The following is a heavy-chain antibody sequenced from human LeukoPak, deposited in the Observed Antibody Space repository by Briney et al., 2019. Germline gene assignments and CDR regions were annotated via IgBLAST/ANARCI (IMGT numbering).Heavy chain of an antibody. V-gene: IGHV4-39*02. CDR1: RGSLSSSSYY. D-gene: IGHD4-23*01. Sequence: PPETLSLTCTVYRGSLSSSSYYWGWIRQPPGKGLEWLGSIYYCGSTYYNPSLKSGATISVDTSKSQFSLKLRSVPATDTAVYYCAREDYGGNSRDYFDYWGQGTLVTVSS. CDR2: IYYCGST. CDR3: AREDYGGNSRDYFDY. J-gene: IGHJ4*02.